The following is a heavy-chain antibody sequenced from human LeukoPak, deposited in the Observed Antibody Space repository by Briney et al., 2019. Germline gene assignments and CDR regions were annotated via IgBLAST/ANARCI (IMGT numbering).Heavy chain of an antibody. CDR2: IYYSGST. J-gene: IGHJ4*02. D-gene: IGHD3-10*02. V-gene: IGHV4-39*07. CDR1: GGSISSSSYY. Sequence: IPSETLSLTCTVSGGSISSSSYYWGWIRQPPGKGLEWIGSIYYSGSTYYNPSLKSRVTISVDTSKNQFSLKLSSVTAADTAVYYCARLFWEDSNWGQGTLVTVSS. CDR3: ARLFWEDSN.